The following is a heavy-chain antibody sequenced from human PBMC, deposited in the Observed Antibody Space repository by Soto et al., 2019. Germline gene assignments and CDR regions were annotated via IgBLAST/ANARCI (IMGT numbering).Heavy chain of an antibody. CDR3: SKEHDEGDYYYYYMDV. D-gene: IGHD1-1*01. V-gene: IGHV3-30*18. J-gene: IGHJ6*03. CDR1: GFTFSSYG. CDR2: ISYDGSNK. Sequence: VGSLRLSCAASGFTFSSYGMHWVRQAPGKGLEWVAVISYDGSNKYYADSVKGRFTISRDNSKNTMYLQMNSMRAEDTAVYYCSKEHDEGDYYYYYMDVWGKGTTVTVS.